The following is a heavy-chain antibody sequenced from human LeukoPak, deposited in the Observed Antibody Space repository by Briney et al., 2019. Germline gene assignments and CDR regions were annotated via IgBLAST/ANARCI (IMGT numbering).Heavy chain of an antibody. Sequence: EASVKVSCKTSGYSFTIYHMHWVRQAPGQGLEWMGIINPNTGSTTYAQKFQGRVTMTRDTSTSTVYMEVSSLRSDDTAVYYCARGSGSDWYEASAFWGQGTLATVSS. J-gene: IGHJ4*02. D-gene: IGHD6-19*01. CDR2: INPNTGST. V-gene: IGHV1-46*01. CDR3: ARGSGSDWYEASAF. CDR1: GYSFTIYH.